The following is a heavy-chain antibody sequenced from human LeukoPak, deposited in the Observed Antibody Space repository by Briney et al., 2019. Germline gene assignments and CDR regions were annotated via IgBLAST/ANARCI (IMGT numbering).Heavy chain of an antibody. D-gene: IGHD3-10*01. V-gene: IGHV4-34*01. CDR2: INHSGST. CDR1: GGSFSGYY. Sequence: SETLSLTCAVYGGSFSGYYWGWIRQPPGKGLEWIGEINHSGSTNYNPSLKSRVTISVDTSKNQFSLKLSSVTAADTAVYYCARPNGSGSYYKKGWFDPWGQGTLVTVSS. J-gene: IGHJ5*02. CDR3: ARPNGSGSYYKKGWFDP.